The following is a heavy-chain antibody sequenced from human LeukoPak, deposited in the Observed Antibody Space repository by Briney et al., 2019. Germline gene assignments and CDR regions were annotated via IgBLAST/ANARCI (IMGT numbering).Heavy chain of an antibody. V-gene: IGHV4-31*03. J-gene: IGHJ4*02. CDR3: AREAISRSIDY. CDR2: IYYSGST. D-gene: IGHD3-9*01. Sequence: PSETLSLTCTVSGGSISSGGYYWSWIRQHPGKGLEWIGYIYYSGSTYYNPSLKSRVTISVDTSKNQFSLKLSSVTAADTAVYYCAREAISRSIDYWGQGTLVTVSS. CDR1: GGSISSGGYY.